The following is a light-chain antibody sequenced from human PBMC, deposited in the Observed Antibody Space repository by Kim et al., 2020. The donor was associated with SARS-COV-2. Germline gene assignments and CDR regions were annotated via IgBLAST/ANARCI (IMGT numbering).Light chain of an antibody. CDR1: QSINTY. Sequence: DIQMTQSPSSLSGSVGDRVTITCRTSQSINTYLNWYQHTPGKAPKVLISAASRLQRGVPSRFSGSGSGTDFTLTISSLQPEDVATYYCQHSFSVPYTFGPETKLEI. CDR2: AAS. V-gene: IGKV1-39*01. CDR3: QHSFSVPYT. J-gene: IGKJ2*01.